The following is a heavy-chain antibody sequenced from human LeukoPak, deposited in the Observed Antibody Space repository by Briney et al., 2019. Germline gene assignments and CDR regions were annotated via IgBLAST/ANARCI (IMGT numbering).Heavy chain of an antibody. CDR3: ARDLYYYDSSGYLNDAFDI. V-gene: IGHV4-30-4*01. CDR2: IYYSGST. CDR1: GGSISSGDYY. D-gene: IGHD3-22*01. Sequence: SETLSLTCTVSGGSISSGDYYWSWIRQPPGKGLEWIGYIYYSGSTYYNPPLKSRVTISVDTSKNQFSLKLSSVTAADTAVYYCARDLYYYDSSGYLNDAFDIWGQGTMVTVSS. J-gene: IGHJ3*02.